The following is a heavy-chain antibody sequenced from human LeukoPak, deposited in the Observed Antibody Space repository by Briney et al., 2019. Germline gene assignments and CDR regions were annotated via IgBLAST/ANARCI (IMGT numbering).Heavy chain of an antibody. J-gene: IGHJ4*02. CDR1: GFTFSSYG. CDR3: ARDLNYYDSSGYRSLGY. D-gene: IGHD3-22*01. CDR2: ISSSSSYI. V-gene: IGHV3-21*04. Sequence: GGSLRLSCAASGFTFSSYGMNWVRQAPGKGLEWVSSISSSSSYIYYADSVKGRFTISRDNAKNSLYLQMNSLRAEDTAVYYCARDLNYYDSSGYRSLGYWGQGTLVTVSS.